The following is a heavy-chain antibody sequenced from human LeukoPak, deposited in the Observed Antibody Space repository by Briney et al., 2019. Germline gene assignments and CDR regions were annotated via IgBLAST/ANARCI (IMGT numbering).Heavy chain of an antibody. J-gene: IGHJ4*02. Sequence: PSQTLSLTCTVSGVSITSSSYNWGRIRQPPGKGLEWIGSIYYSGNTYYNPSLKSRVTISVDTSKNQFSLKLSSVTAADTAVYYCARGCGSCPFDYWGQGTLVTVSS. CDR2: IYYSGNT. D-gene: IGHD2-15*01. CDR1: GVSITSSSYN. V-gene: IGHV4-39*07. CDR3: ARGCGSCPFDY.